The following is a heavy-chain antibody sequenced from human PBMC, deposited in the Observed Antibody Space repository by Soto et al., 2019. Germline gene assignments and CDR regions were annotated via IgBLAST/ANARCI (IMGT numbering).Heavy chain of an antibody. Sequence: VGSLRLSCAASGFTFSSYAMSWVRQAPGKGLEWVSAISGSGGSTYYADSVKGRFTISRDNSKNTLYLQMNSLRAEDTAVYYCAKDRGGSYYFEYYYYYGMDVWGQGTTVTVSS. D-gene: IGHD1-26*01. V-gene: IGHV3-23*01. CDR1: GFTFSSYA. CDR2: ISGSGGST. J-gene: IGHJ6*02. CDR3: AKDRGGSYYFEYYYYYGMDV.